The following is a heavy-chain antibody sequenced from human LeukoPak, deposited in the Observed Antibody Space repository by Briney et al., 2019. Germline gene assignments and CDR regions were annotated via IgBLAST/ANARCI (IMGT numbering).Heavy chain of an antibody. Sequence: GGSLRLSCAASGFTFSTYWMTWLRQAPGKGLEWVANIKQDGSETYYVDSVKGRFTISRDNAKNSLYLQMNSLRAEDTAVYYCARHTGTYFNYWVQGTLVTVSS. J-gene: IGHJ4*02. CDR3: ARHTGTYFNY. V-gene: IGHV3-7*01. CDR1: GFTFSTYW. CDR2: IKQDGSET. D-gene: IGHD1-26*01.